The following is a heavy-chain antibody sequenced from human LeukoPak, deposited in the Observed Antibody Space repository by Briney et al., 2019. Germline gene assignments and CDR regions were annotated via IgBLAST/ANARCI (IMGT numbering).Heavy chain of an antibody. Sequence: SETLSLTCTVSGGSISSYYWSWIRQPPGKGLEWIGYIYYSGSTNYNPSLKSRVTISVDTSKNQFSLKLSSVTAADTAVYYCARVREVTAAGWFDPWGQGTLVTVSS. J-gene: IGHJ5*02. V-gene: IGHV4-59*12. D-gene: IGHD2-21*02. CDR3: ARVREVTAAGWFDP. CDR1: GGSISSYY. CDR2: IYYSGST.